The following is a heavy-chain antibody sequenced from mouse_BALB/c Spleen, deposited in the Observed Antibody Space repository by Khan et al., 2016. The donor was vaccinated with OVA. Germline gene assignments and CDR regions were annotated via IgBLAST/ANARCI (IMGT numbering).Heavy chain of an antibody. CDR3: ARVYGGGFDY. CDR1: GYSITTDYA. J-gene: IGHJ2*01. V-gene: IGHV3-2*02. D-gene: IGHD1-1*01. Sequence: VQLQESGPGLVKPSQSLSLTCTVTGYSITTDYAWNWIRQFPGNKLEWMGYISYSGNTKYNPSLKSRISITRDTSKNQFFLQLKSVTTEDTARYFCARVYGGGFDYWGQGTTLTVSS. CDR2: ISYSGNT.